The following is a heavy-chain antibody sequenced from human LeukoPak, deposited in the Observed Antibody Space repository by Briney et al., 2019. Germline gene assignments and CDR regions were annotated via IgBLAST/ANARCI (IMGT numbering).Heavy chain of an antibody. Sequence: GGSLRLSCAASRFTFSNYAMSWVRQAPGKGLEWVSAISGSGGRTYYADSVKGRFTISRDNSKNTLYLQMNSLRAEDTAVYYCAKDYIVATLKYFDYWGQGTLVTVSS. CDR3: AKDYIVATLKYFDY. J-gene: IGHJ4*02. CDR2: ISGSGGRT. V-gene: IGHV3-23*01. CDR1: RFTFSNYA. D-gene: IGHD5-12*01.